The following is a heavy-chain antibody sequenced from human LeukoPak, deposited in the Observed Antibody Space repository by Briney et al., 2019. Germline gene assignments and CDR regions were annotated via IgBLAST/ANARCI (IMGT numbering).Heavy chain of an antibody. CDR1: GFTVSRNY. CDR3: ARAPEWLIFDY. CDR2: IYSGGST. Sequence: GGSLRLSCAASGFTVSRNYMSWDRQAPGKGLEWVSVIYSGGSTYYADSVKGRFTISRHNSKNTLYLQMNSLRAEDTAVYYCARAPEWLIFDYWGQGTLVTVSS. J-gene: IGHJ4*02. D-gene: IGHD6-19*01. V-gene: IGHV3-53*04.